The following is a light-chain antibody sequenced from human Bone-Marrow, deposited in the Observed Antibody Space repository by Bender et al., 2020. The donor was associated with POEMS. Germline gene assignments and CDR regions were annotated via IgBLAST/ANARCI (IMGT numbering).Light chain of an antibody. V-gene: IGLV2-14*02. CDR3: TSYTSSTTVV. CDR2: EVS. Sequence: QSALTQPASVSGSPGQSITISCTGTSSDVGSYNLVSWYQQHPGKAPKLMIYEVSLRPSGVSNRFSGSKSGNTASLTISGLQAEDEAHYYCTSYTSSTTVVFGGGTKLTVL. CDR1: SSDVGSYNL. J-gene: IGLJ2*01.